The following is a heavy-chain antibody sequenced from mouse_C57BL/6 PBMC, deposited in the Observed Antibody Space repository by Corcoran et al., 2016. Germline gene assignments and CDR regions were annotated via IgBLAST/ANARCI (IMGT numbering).Heavy chain of an antibody. V-gene: IGHV1-19*01. CDR1: GYTFTDYY. CDR3: AREGLYYFDY. CDR2: INPYNGGT. Sequence: EVQLQQSGPVLVKPGASVKMSCKASGYTFTDYYMNWVKQSHGKSLEWIGVINPYNGGTSYNQKFKGKATLTVDKSSSTAYMELNSLTSEDSAVYYCAREGLYYFDYWGQGTTLTVSS. J-gene: IGHJ2*01.